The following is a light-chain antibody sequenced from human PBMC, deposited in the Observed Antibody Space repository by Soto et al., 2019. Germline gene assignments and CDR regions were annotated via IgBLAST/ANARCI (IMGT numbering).Light chain of an antibody. J-gene: IGKJ1*01. CDR2: GAS. CDR3: LKYYIWWT. CDR1: QSVTSK. Sequence: EIVMTQSPATLSVSPGERASLSCRASQSVTSKIAWYQQRPGQAPRLLIYGASTRATGIPARFSGSGSGTEFTLTISSLQSEDFAVYYCLKYYIWWTAGQGTKVDIK. V-gene: IGKV3-15*01.